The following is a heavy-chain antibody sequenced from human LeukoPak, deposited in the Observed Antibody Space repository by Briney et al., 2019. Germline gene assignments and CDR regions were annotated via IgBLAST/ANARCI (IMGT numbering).Heavy chain of an antibody. D-gene: IGHD3-10*01. CDR3: ARVNVLLWFGDQAGFDY. Sequence: ASAKVSCKASGYTFTGYYMHWVRQAPGQGLEWMGWINPNSGGTNYAQKFQGRVTMTRDTSISTAYMELSRLRSDDTAVYYCARVNVLLWFGDQAGFDYWGQGTLVTVSS. CDR2: INPNSGGT. V-gene: IGHV1-2*02. J-gene: IGHJ4*02. CDR1: GYTFTGYY.